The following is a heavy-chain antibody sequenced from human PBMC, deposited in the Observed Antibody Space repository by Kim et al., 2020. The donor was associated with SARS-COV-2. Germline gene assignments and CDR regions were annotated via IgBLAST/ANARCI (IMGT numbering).Heavy chain of an antibody. CDR1: GFTFDDYA. D-gene: IGHD1-26*01. V-gene: IGHV3-43*02. Sequence: GGSLRLSCTASGFTFDDYAMHWVRQAPGKGLEWVSVISGDGESPFYSDSVRGRFTISRDNSRNSVYLQMNSLTTEDTALYYCVKTQAATGCWAGYYYPMDVWGQGTPVTVSS. J-gene: IGHJ6*02. CDR2: ISGDGESP. CDR3: VKTQAATGCWAGYYYPMDV.